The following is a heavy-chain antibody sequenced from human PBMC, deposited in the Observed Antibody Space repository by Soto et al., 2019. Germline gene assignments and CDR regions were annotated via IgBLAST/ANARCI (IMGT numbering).Heavy chain of an antibody. CDR1: GGSFSGYY. D-gene: IGHD6-19*01. J-gene: IGHJ4*02. Sequence: SETLSLTCAVYGGSFSGYYWSWIRQPPGKGLEWIGEINHSGSTNYNPSLKSRVTISVDTSKNQFSLKLSSVTAADTAVYFCARGGWYVDDWGQGTLVTVSS. CDR2: INHSGST. CDR3: ARGGWYVDD. V-gene: IGHV4-34*01.